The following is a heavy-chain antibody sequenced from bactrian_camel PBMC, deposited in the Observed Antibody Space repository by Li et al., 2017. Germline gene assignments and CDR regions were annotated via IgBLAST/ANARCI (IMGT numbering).Heavy chain of an antibody. CDR2: IAPSTGST. D-gene: IGHD6*01. Sequence: VQLVESGGGSVQSGGSLRLPCAASGSGNISGTYCLGWFRQVPGKQREGVAAIAPSTGSTYYDDSIKGRFTVSHVNSNNTLHLQMNSLKPEDTAVYYCAADLGWCGSAPLQREFRNWGQGTQVTVS. CDR1: GSGNISGTYC. J-gene: IGHJ4*01. CDR3: AADLGWCGSAPLQREFRN. V-gene: IGHV3S54*01.